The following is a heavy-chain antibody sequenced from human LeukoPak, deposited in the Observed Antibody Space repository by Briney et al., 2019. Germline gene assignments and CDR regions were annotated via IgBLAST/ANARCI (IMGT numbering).Heavy chain of an antibody. CDR2: ISYDGSNK. Sequence: GGSLRLSCAASGFTFSSYGMHWVRQAPGKGLEWVAVISYDGSNKYYADSVKGRFTISRDNSKNTLYLQMNSLRAEDTAVYYCAKDMALYCSGTSCYDYYYYGMDVWGQGTTVTVSS. CDR3: AKDMALYCSGTSCYDYYYYGMDV. D-gene: IGHD2-2*01. J-gene: IGHJ6*02. V-gene: IGHV3-30*18. CDR1: GFTFSSYG.